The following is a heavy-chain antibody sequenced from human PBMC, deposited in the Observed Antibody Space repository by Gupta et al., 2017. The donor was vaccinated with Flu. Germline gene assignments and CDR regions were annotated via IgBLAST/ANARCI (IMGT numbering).Heavy chain of an antibody. CDR3: SAVAPSPKEANHL. J-gene: IGHJ3*01. Sequence: MSWMRHAPGKGLEWVANIKRDGSEIFYMDSVKGRFTISRDNAKNLLYLQMNSLRVEDTAVYHCSAVAPSPKEANHLWGPGTTVTV. D-gene: IGHD6-19*01. CDR2: IKRDGSEI. V-gene: IGHV3-7*01.